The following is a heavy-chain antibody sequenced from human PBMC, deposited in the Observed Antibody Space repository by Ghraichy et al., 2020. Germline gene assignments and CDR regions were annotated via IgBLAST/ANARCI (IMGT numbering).Heavy chain of an antibody. Sequence: GGSLRLSCTASGYSVGSYYMSWVRQPPGKGLEWVSVIYSGGTVYYADSVKGRFTISRDTSKNTVYLEMNNLRVEDTAVYYCARHGRGSCFDPWGQGTLVTVSS. CDR2: IYSGGTV. CDR1: GYSVGSYY. V-gene: IGHV3-66*04. CDR3: ARHGRGSCFDP. D-gene: IGHD3-16*01. J-gene: IGHJ5*02.